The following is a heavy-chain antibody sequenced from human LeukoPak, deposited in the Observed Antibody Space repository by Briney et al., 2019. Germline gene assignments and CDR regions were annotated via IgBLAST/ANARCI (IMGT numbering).Heavy chain of an antibody. CDR1: GYTFTSYD. D-gene: IGHD3-10*01. CDR3: ARGRYGSGSYYFDY. Sequence: GASVKVSCKASGYTFTSYDINWVRQATGQGLEWMGWMNPNSGNTGYAQKFQGRVIMTRNTSISTAYMELSSLRSEDTAVYYCARGRYGSGSYYFDYWGQGTLVTVSS. J-gene: IGHJ4*02. V-gene: IGHV1-8*01. CDR2: MNPNSGNT.